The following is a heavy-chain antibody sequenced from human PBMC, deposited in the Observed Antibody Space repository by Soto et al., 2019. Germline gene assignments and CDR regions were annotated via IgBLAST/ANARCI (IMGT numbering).Heavy chain of an antibody. CDR1: GYTFTSYG. J-gene: IGHJ6*02. V-gene: IGHV1-18*01. CDR3: ARDEGGSANYYYYGMDV. D-gene: IGHD1-26*01. CDR2: ISAYNGNT. Sequence: QVQLVQSGAEVKKPGASVKVSCKASGYTFTSYGISWVRQAPGQGLEWMGWISAYNGNTNYAQKLQGRVTMTTDTSTSTGYMELRSLRSDDTAVYYGARDEGGSANYYYYGMDVWGQGTTVTVSS.